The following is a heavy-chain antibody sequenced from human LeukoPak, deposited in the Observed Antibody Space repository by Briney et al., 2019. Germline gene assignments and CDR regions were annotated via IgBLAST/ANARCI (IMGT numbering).Heavy chain of an antibody. CDR1: GFTFSYYG. CDR2: ISSDSRTI. J-gene: IGHJ6*04. D-gene: IGHD3-10*02. CDR3: AELGITMIGGV. Sequence: PGGSLRLSCAASGFTFSYYGMNWVRQAPGKGLEWVSHISSDSRTIQYADSVRGRFTISRDNAKNSLYLQMNSLRAEDTAVYYCAELGITMIGGVWGKGTTVTISS. V-gene: IGHV3-48*04.